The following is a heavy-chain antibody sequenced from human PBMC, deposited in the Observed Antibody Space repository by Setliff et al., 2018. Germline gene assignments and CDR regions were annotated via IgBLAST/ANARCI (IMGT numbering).Heavy chain of an antibody. D-gene: IGHD3-10*01. V-gene: IGHV4-39*01. CDR2: IYYSGST. CDR3: ASPVAVRGVIPYYFDY. CDR1: GGSISSSSYY. Sequence: SETLSLTCTVSGGSISSSSYYWGWIRQPPGKGLEWIGSIYYSGSTYYNPSLKSRVTISVDTSKNQFSLKLSSVTAADTAAYYCASPVAVRGVIPYYFDYWGQGTLVTVSS. J-gene: IGHJ4*02.